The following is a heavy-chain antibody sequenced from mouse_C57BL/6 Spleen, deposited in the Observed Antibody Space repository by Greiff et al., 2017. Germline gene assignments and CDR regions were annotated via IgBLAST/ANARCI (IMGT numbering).Heavy chain of an antibody. D-gene: IGHD2-4*01. Sequence: QVQLQQSGAELVRPGTSVKLSCKASGYTFTSYWMHWVKQRPGQGLEWIGVIDPSDSYTNYNQKFKGKATLTVDTSSSTAYMQLSSLTSEDSAVYYCARNYDYDEGYFDVWGTGTTVTVSS. CDR2: IDPSDSYT. CDR3: ARNYDYDEGYFDV. J-gene: IGHJ1*03. CDR1: GYTFTSYW. V-gene: IGHV1-59*01.